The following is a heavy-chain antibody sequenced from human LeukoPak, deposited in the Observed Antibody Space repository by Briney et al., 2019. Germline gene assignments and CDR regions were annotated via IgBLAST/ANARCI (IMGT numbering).Heavy chain of an antibody. D-gene: IGHD3-22*01. CDR3: ARDYPYYYDSSGYYPEFDY. J-gene: IGHJ4*02. CDR1: GYTFTSYG. CDR2: ISAYNGNT. Sequence: AASVKVSCKASGYTFTSYGISWVRQAPGQGLEWMGWISAYNGNTNYAQKLQGRVTMTTDTSTSTAYMELRSLRSDDTAVYYCARDYPYYYDSSGYYPEFDYWGQGTLVTVSS. V-gene: IGHV1-18*01.